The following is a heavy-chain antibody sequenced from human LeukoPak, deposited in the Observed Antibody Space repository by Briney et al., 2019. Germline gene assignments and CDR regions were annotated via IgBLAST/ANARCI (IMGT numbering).Heavy chain of an antibody. V-gene: IGHV3-30*02. J-gene: IGHJ4*02. Sequence: GGSLRLSCAASGFTFSSYGMHWVRQAPGKGLEWMAFIRYDGSNKYYADSVKGRFTISRDNSKNTLYLQMNSLRAEDTAVYYCAKTEGVTGTTYYFDYWGQGTLVTVSS. CDR3: AKTEGVTGTTYYFDY. CDR1: GFTFSSYG. D-gene: IGHD1-7*01. CDR2: IRYDGSNK.